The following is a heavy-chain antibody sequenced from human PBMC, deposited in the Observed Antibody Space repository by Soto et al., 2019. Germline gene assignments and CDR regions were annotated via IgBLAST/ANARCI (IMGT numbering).Heavy chain of an antibody. Sequence: GASVKVSCKASGYTFTGYFIHWVRQAPGRGLEWMGWINPNSGATKYAQKFQGRVTMTRDTSISTAYMELTLLRSDDTAIYYCARGGGTILGPLPWGEGTLVPVSS. CDR3: ARGGGTILGPLP. CDR1: GYTFTGYF. D-gene: IGHD3-3*01. J-gene: IGHJ5*02. CDR2: INPNSGAT. V-gene: IGHV1-2*02.